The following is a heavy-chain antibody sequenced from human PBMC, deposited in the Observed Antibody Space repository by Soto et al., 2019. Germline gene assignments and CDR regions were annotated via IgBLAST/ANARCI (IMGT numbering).Heavy chain of an antibody. J-gene: IGHJ2*01. V-gene: IGHV4-59*01. Sequence: PXETLSLTCTVSGGSISSYYWSWIRQPPGKGLEWIGYIYYSGSTNYNPSLKSRVTISVDTSKNQFSLKLSSVTAADTAVYYCXXXXXXXXXXXXXXXXXXXXLALPARRTLVTVSS. CDR1: GGSISSYY. CDR3: XXXXXXXXXXXXXXXXXXXXLAL. CDR2: IYYSGST.